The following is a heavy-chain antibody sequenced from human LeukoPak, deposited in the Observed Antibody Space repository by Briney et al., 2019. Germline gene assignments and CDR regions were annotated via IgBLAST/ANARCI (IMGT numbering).Heavy chain of an antibody. V-gene: IGHV3-30*18. J-gene: IGHJ4*02. CDR1: GFTFSSYG. CDR2: ISYDGSNK. Sequence: PGGSLRLSCAASGFTFSSYGMHWVRQAPGKGLEWVAVISYDGSNKYYADSVKGRFTISRDNSKNTLYLQMNGLRAEDTAVYYCAKTNDVLRYFDWLLQVEDIDYWGQGTLVTVSS. D-gene: IGHD3-9*01. CDR3: AKTNDVLRYFDWLLQVEDIDY.